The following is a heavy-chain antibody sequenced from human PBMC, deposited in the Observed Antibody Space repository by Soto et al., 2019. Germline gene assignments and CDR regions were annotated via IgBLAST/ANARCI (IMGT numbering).Heavy chain of an antibody. V-gene: IGHV4-39*02. CDR1: GGSISSSSYY. CDR3: ARDPYDYSNYGGVSYNWFDP. Sequence: KSSETLSLTCTVSGGSISSSSYYWGWIRQPPGKGLEWIGSIYYSGSTYYNPSLKSRVTISVDTSKNQFSLKLSSVTAADTAVYYCARDPYDYSNYGGVSYNWFDPWGQGTLVTVSS. D-gene: IGHD4-4*01. CDR2: IYYSGST. J-gene: IGHJ5*02.